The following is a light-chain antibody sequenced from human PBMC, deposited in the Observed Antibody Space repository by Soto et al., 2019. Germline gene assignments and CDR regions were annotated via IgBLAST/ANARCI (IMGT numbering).Light chain of an antibody. CDR3: AAWEDSLNGPV. Sequence: QSVLTQPPSASGTPGQRVTISCSGSSSNIGSNAVNWYQQLPGTAPKVLISSNNQRPSGVPDRFSGSKSGTSASLAISGLQSDDEADYYCAAWEDSLNGPVFAGGTKLTVL. J-gene: IGLJ2*01. CDR1: SSNIGSNA. CDR2: SNN. V-gene: IGLV1-44*01.